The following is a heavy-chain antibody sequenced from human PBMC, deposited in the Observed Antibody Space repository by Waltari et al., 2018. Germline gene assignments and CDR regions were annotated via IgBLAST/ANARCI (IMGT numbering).Heavy chain of an antibody. Sequence: QVQLQQWGAGLLKPSETLSLTCAVYGGSFSGYYWSWIRQPPGKGLEWIGEINHSGSTNYNPSLKSRVTISVDTSKNQFSLKLSSVTAADTAVYYCARDLTGDYWGQGTLVTVSS. CDR1: GGSFSGYY. CDR3: ARDLTGDY. D-gene: IGHD7-27*01. V-gene: IGHV4-34*01. J-gene: IGHJ4*02. CDR2: INHSGST.